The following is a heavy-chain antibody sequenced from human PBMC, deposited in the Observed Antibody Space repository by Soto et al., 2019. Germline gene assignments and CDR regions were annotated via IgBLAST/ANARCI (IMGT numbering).Heavy chain of an antibody. J-gene: IGHJ6*03. D-gene: IGHD6-19*01. CDR3: ARRPGEWLLDYYYYYMDV. Sequence: PGGSLRLSCAASGFTFSDYYMSWIRQAPGKGLEWVSYISSSGSTIYYADSVKGRFTISRDNAKNSLYLQMNSLRAEDTAVYYCARRPGEWLLDYYYYYMDVWGKGTTVTVSS. CDR2: ISSSGSTI. V-gene: IGHV3-11*01. CDR1: GFTFSDYY.